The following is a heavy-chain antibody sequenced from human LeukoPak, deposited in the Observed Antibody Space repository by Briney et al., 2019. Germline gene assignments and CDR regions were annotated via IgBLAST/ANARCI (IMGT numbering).Heavy chain of an antibody. CDR1: GFTFSSYA. J-gene: IGHJ4*02. CDR3: AKGTDYYDSSGYLP. V-gene: IGHV3-23*01. D-gene: IGHD3-22*01. CDR2: ISGSGGST. Sequence: GGSLRLSCAASGFTFSSYAMSWVRQAPGKGLEWVSAISGSGGSTYYADSVKGRFTISRDNSKNTLYLQMNSLRAEDTAVYYCAKGTDYYDSSGYLPWGQGTLVTVSS.